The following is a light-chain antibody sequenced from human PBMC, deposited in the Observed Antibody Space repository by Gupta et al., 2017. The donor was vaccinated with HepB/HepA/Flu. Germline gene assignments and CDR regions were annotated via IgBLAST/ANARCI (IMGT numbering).Light chain of an antibody. V-gene: IGLV2-14*01. J-gene: IGLJ3*02. Sequence: QSALTQPASVSGSPGQSITISCTGTSSDVGGYNYVSWYQQHPGKAPKLMIYDVSHRPSGVSNRFSGSKSGNTASLTISGLQAEDEADYYCSSYTSSSTLGGVFGGGTKLTVL. CDR2: DVS. CDR1: SSDVGGYNY. CDR3: SSYTSSSTLGGV.